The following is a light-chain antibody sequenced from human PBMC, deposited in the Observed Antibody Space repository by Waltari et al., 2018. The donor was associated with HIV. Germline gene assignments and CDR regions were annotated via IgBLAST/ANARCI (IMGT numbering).Light chain of an antibody. CDR1: SGNIASNN. CDR2: EDT. CDR3: QSYDSTNPCV. V-gene: IGLV6-57*03. Sequence: NFMLTQPHSVSESPGKTVTISCARSSGNIASNNVQWYQQHPGSAPTPLIYEDTQRPSGVPDRFSGSIDSSSNSASLTIYELKTEDEADYYCQSYDSTNPCVFGTGTRVTVL. J-gene: IGLJ1*01.